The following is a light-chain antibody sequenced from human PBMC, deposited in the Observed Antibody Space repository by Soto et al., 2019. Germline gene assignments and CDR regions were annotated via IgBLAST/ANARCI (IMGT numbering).Light chain of an antibody. CDR1: SSDVGGYNY. CDR2: AVS. Sequence: QSALTQPASVSGSPGQSITIYCTGTSSDVGGYNYVSWYQQHPGKAPKLMIYAVSNRPSGVSNRFSGSKSGNTASLTISGLQADDEADYHCSSYTGPNTLVFGGGTKLTVL. V-gene: IGLV2-14*01. CDR3: SSYTGPNTLV. J-gene: IGLJ3*02.